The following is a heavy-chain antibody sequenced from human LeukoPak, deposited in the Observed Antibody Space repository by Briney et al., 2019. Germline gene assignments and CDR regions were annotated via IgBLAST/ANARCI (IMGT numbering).Heavy chain of an antibody. CDR3: VRSKWELGY. V-gene: IGHV3-11*01. Sequence: GGSLRLSCAASGFTFTDYYMAWIRQAPGKGLEWVSYISSSGTAYHADSVKGRFTIYRDNDKSSVHLQMNTLRAEDTAVYYCVRSKWELGYWGQGTLVIVSS. CDR2: ISSSGTA. J-gene: IGHJ4*02. D-gene: IGHD1-26*01. CDR1: GFTFTDYY.